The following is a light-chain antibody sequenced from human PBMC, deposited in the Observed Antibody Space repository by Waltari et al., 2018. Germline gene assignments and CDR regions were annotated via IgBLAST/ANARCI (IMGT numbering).Light chain of an antibody. Sequence: EIVMTQSPATLSVSPGERATLSCRASQGVSSNLAWYQQKPGQAPRLLIYGASSRATCIPGRFSGSGSGTDFTLTISSLQSEDFAVYYCQQYNSWPPYTFGQGTKLQIK. CDR1: QGVSSN. J-gene: IGKJ2*01. CDR3: QQYNSWPPYT. CDR2: GAS. V-gene: IGKV3-15*01.